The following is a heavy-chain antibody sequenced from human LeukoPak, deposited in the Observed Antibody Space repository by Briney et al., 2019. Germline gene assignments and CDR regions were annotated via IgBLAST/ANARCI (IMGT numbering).Heavy chain of an antibody. V-gene: IGHV3-48*03. CDR2: SVGSGDNK. CDR1: GFTFSNYE. CDR3: AKGMAAYGSGSLFDY. J-gene: IGHJ4*02. D-gene: IGHD3-10*01. Sequence: AGGSLRLSCAASGFTFSNYEMNWVRQAPGKGLEWISYSVGSGDNKQYADSVRGRFTISRDNAKNTLYMQMNSLRAEDTAVYYCAKGMAAYGSGSLFDYWGQGTLVTVSS.